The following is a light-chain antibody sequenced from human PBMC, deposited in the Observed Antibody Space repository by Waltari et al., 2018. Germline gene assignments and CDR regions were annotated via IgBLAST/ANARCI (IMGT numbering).Light chain of an antibody. Sequence: VMTQSPAPLSVFPGERATLSCRASQSISSNLAWYQQKPGQAPRLLIYGASTRATGIPDRFTGSGSGIEFTLTINSLQSEDFAVYYCQQYNNWPPDPTFGQGTKVEIK. CDR1: QSISSN. V-gene: IGKV3D-15*01. CDR2: GAS. J-gene: IGKJ1*01. CDR3: QQYNNWPPDPT.